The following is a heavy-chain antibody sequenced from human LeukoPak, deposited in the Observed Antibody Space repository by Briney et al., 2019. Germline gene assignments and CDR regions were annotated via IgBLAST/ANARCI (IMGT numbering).Heavy chain of an antibody. J-gene: IGHJ4*02. CDR2: ISDSGGTT. Sequence: PGGSRRLSCAVSGFTFSSFAMSWVRQAPGKGLEWVSVISDSGGTTFYADSVKGRFTISRGNSKNTLYLQMNSLRDEDTAVYYCAKEASGYGYYFDYWGQGTLVTVSS. V-gene: IGHV3-23*01. CDR3: AKEASGYGYYFDY. D-gene: IGHD3-10*01. CDR1: GFTFSSFA.